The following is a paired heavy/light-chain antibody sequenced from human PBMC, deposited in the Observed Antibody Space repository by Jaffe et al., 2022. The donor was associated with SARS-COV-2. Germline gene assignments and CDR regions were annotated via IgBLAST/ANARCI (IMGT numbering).Light chain of an antibody. CDR2: AAS. CDR3: QQYDKLPYT. CDR1: QDISNS. V-gene: IGKV1-33*01. Sequence: DIQLTQSPSSLSASVGDRVTITCQATQDISNSLNWYQQKPGKAPKFLIYAASNLETGVPSRFSGSGSGTDFTFTISSLQPEDFATYYCQQYDKLPYTFGQGTKLQIK. J-gene: IGKJ2*01.
Heavy chain of an antibody. D-gene: IGHD2-8*01. J-gene: IGHJ4*02. CDR1: GYVFAGYY. V-gene: IGHV1-2*06. CDR2: INPNTGAT. Sequence: QVQLVQSGSEIKEPGASVKVSCKASGYVFAGYYIHWVRQAPGQGLEWVGRINPNTGATNYAQKSQGRVTMTWDTSISTAYMELSRLRSDDTAVYYCARVYAGLDFWGQGTLVAVSS. CDR3: ARVYAGLDF.